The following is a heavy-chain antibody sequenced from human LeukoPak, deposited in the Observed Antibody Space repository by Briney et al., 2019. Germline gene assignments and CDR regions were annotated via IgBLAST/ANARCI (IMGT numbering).Heavy chain of an antibody. Sequence: SETLSLTCTVSGGSISRDYWSWIRQPPGKGLEWIGYIYYSGSTNYNPSLKSRVTISVDTSKNQFSLKLSSVTAADTAVYYCARRPYIAAGAFDIWGQGTMVTVSS. V-gene: IGHV4-59*08. CDR3: ARRPYIAAGAFDI. D-gene: IGHD6-13*01. J-gene: IGHJ3*02. CDR1: GGSISRDY. CDR2: IYYSGST.